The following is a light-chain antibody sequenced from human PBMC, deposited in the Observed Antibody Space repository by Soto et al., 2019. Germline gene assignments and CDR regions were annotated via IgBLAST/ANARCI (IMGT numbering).Light chain of an antibody. CDR2: WAS. V-gene: IGKV4-1*01. CDR3: QQYYSTPLT. CDR1: QSVLYSSNNKNY. Sequence: DIVMTQSPDSLAVSLGERATINCKSSQSVLYSSNNKNYLAWYQHKPGQPPKLLIYWASTRESGVXXXXXXXXXXXXXXXTISSLQAEDVAVYFCQQYYSTPLTFGGGTKVEIK. J-gene: IGKJ4*01.